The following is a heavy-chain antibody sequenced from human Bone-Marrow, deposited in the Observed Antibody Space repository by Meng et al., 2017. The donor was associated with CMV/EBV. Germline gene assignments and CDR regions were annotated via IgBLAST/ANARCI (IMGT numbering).Heavy chain of an antibody. Sequence: SETLSLTCTVSGGSISSSSYYWGWIRQPPGKGLEWIGSIYYSGSTYYNPSLKSRVTISVDTSKNQFSLKLNSVTAADTAVYYCARRGANRIVVVPEFDIWGQGTMVTVSS. J-gene: IGHJ3*02. D-gene: IGHD2-2*01. CDR2: IYYSGST. CDR1: GGSISSSSYY. CDR3: ARRGANRIVVVPEFDI. V-gene: IGHV4-39*01.